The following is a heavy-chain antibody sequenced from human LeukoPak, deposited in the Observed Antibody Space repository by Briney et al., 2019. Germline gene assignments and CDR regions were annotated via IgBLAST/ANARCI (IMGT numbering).Heavy chain of an antibody. CDR2: ITGGGEST. CDR1: GFTFEASA. Sequence: GGSLRLSCAASGFTFEASAMSWVRQAPGKGLEWVAVITGGGESTYYADSVKGRFTISRDNSKKTLFLQVNSLRAEDTAVYFCVKNIRDKLLCGFNYWGQGIVVTVSS. D-gene: IGHD2-2*01. CDR3: VKNIRDKLLCGFNY. J-gene: IGHJ4*02. V-gene: IGHV3-23*01.